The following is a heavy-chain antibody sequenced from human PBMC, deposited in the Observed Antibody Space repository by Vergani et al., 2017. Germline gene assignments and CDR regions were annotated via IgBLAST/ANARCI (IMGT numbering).Heavy chain of an antibody. Sequence: QVQMQESGPGLVKTSETLSLTCSASGAPISYWCWSWLRQPAGKGLEWIGRLCPSGSTNYKPSLKSRVTMSIDTSKTQFSLKLTSVTAADTAVYYCATGAGPFDIGGQGTLVTVSS. J-gene: IGHJ4*02. CDR3: ATGAGPFDI. V-gene: IGHV4-4*07. CDR2: LCPSGST. D-gene: IGHD7-27*01. CDR1: GAPISYWC.